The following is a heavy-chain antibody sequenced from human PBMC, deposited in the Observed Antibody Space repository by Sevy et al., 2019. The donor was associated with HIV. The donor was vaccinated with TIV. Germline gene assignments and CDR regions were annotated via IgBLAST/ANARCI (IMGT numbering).Heavy chain of an antibody. CDR2: ISWNSGSI. Sequence: GGSLRLSCAASGFTFDDYAMHWVRQAPGKGLEWVSGISWNSGSIGYADSVKGRFTISRDNAKNSLYLQMNSLRAEDTALYYCAKGGDGYNLGNFDYWGQGTLDTVSS. CDR3: AKGGDGYNLGNFDY. D-gene: IGHD5-12*01. J-gene: IGHJ4*02. CDR1: GFTFDDYA. V-gene: IGHV3-9*01.